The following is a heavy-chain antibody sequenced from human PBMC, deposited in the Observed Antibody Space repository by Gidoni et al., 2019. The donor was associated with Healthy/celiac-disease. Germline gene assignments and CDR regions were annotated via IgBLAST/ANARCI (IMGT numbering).Heavy chain of an antibody. CDR3: AKRGSYCTNGVCFQAFDI. CDR2: ISGSGGST. J-gene: IGHJ3*02. D-gene: IGHD2-8*01. Sequence: EVQLLESGGGLVQPGGSLRLSCAASGFTFSSYAMSWVRQAPGKGLEWVSAISGSGGSTYYADSVKGRFTISRDNSKNTLYLQMNSLRAEDTAVYYCAKRGSYCTNGVCFQAFDIWGQGTMVTVSS. CDR1: GFTFSSYA. V-gene: IGHV3-23*01.